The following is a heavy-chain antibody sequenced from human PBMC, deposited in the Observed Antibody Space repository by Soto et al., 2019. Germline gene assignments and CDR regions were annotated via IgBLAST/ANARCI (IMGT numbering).Heavy chain of an antibody. CDR3: VPDWGHGAASLPYS. V-gene: IGHV3-30*03. Sequence: QAQLVESGGGVVQPGRSLRLSCAASGFTFSSYGMHWVRQAPGTGLEWVAVISYDGGLQHYADSVKGRFTISRDNSKNLVLLQMNSLRAEDTVVYTCVPDWGHGAASLPYSWGQGTLVSVSS. CDR1: GFTFSSYG. J-gene: IGHJ4*02. CDR2: ISYDGGLQ. D-gene: IGHD2-15*01.